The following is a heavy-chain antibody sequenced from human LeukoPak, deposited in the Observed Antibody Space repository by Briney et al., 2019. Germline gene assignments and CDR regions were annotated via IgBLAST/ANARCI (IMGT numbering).Heavy chain of an antibody. CDR3: AREVAARRLGSWVDP. CDR1: GFIISSYW. V-gene: IGHV3-7*01. Sequence: GGSLRLSCAASGFIISSYWMTWVRQAPGKGLEWVANIKQDGSEKNYVESVKGRFTVSRDNAKNSLYLQMNSLRVEDTAVYYCAREVAARRLGSWVDPWGQGTLVIVSS. D-gene: IGHD6-6*01. J-gene: IGHJ5*02. CDR2: IKQDGSEK.